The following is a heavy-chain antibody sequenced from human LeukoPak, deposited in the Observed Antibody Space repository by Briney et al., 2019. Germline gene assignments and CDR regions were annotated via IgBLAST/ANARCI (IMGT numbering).Heavy chain of an antibody. D-gene: IGHD3-10*01. CDR1: GGSFSDYY. V-gene: IGHV4-34*01. CDR2: INHSGDT. J-gene: IGHJ3*02. CDR3: ARGPRRLHCYGSRDYALDI. Sequence: SETLSLTCAVYGGSFSDYYWNWIRQPPGKGLEWIGEINHSGDTNYNPSLKSRVTISVDTSKSQFSLKLRSVTAADTALYHCARGPRRLHCYGSRDYALDIWGQGTMVTVSS.